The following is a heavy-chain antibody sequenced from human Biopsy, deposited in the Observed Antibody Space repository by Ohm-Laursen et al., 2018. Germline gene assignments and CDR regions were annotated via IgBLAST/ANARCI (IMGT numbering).Heavy chain of an antibody. D-gene: IGHD6-19*01. Sequence: EASVKVSCKASGGAFTNYAINWVRQAPGHGLERMGGIITVSETAGYAERFQGRVTITADVTTTTAYMDLSGLRSEDTAVYYCVAYPSSGFFENNDDFAMDVWGQGTTVIVSS. J-gene: IGHJ6*02. CDR1: GGAFTNYA. CDR2: IITVSETA. V-gene: IGHV1-69*13. CDR3: VAYPSSGFFENNDDFAMDV.